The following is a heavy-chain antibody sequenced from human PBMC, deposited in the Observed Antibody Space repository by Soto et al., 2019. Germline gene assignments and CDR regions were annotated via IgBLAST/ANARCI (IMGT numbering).Heavy chain of an antibody. CDR1: GGTFSSYT. D-gene: IGHD3-16*01. V-gene: IGHV1-69*02. J-gene: IGHJ4*02. CDR2: IIPILGIA. Sequence: QVQLVQSGAEVKKPGSSVKVSCKASGGTFSSYTISWVRQAPGQGLEWMGRIIPILGIANYAQKFQGRVTTTADKSTSTAYMELSSLRSEDTAVYYCATSLGLPGLSDWGQGPLVTVSS. CDR3: ATSLGLPGLSD.